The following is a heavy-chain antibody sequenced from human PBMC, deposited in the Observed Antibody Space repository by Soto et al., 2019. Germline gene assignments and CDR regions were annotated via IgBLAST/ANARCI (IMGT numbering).Heavy chain of an antibody. CDR2: IYHSGST. J-gene: IGHJ5*02. D-gene: IGHD2-15*01. CDR1: GGSISSGGYS. CDR3: ARVDCSGGSCYELRNWFDP. V-gene: IGHV4-30-2*01. Sequence: PSETLSLTCAVSGGSISSGGYSWSWIRQPPGKGLEWIGYIYHSGSTYYNPSLKSRVTISVDRSKNQFSLKLSSVTAADTAVYYCARVDCSGGSCYELRNWFDPWGQGTLVTVSS.